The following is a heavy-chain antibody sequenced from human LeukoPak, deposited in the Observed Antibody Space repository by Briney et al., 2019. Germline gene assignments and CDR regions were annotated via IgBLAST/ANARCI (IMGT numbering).Heavy chain of an antibody. J-gene: IGHJ4*02. CDR2: INPSGGST. CDR1: GYTFTGYY. Sequence: ASVKVSCKASGYTFTGYYMHWVRQAPGQGLEWMGIINPSGGSTSYAQKFQGRVTMTRDMSTSTVYMELSSLRSEDTAVYYCARDPSASGGFDYWGQGTLVTVSS. CDR3: ARDPSASGGFDY. D-gene: IGHD3-10*01. V-gene: IGHV1-46*01.